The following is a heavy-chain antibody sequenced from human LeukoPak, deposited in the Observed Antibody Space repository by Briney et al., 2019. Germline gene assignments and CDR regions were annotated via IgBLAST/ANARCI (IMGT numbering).Heavy chain of an antibody. CDR1: GFTFSSYA. D-gene: IGHD3-3*01. J-gene: IGHJ4*02. CDR2: ISGSGGST. Sequence: GGSLRLSCAASGFTFSSYAMSWVRQAPGKGLEGVSAISGSGGSTYYADSVKGRFTISRDNSKNTLYLQMNSLRAKDTAVYYCAKDLYYDFWSGYYSYFDYWGQGTLVTVSS. V-gene: IGHV3-23*01. CDR3: AKDLYYDFWSGYYSYFDY.